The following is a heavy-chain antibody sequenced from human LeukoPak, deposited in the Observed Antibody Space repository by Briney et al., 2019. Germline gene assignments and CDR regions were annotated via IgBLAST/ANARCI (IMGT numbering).Heavy chain of an antibody. Sequence: PGGSLRLSCAASGFTFSSYSMNWVRQAPGKGLEWVSYISSSSSTIYYADSVKGRFAISRDNAKNSLYLQMNSLRAEDTAVYYCARPRMGSNWKLGGGFDPWGQGTLVIVSS. CDR2: ISSSSSTI. J-gene: IGHJ5*02. V-gene: IGHV3-48*04. CDR1: GFTFSSYS. D-gene: IGHD1-1*01. CDR3: ARPRMGSNWKLGGGFDP.